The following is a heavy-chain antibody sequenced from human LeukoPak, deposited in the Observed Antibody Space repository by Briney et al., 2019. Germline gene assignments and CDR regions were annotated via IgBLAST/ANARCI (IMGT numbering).Heavy chain of an antibody. V-gene: IGHV3-48*01. Sequence: GGSLRLSCAASGFTFSSYEMNWVRQAPGKGLEWVSYISSSSSTIYYADSVKGRFTISRDNAKNSLYLQMNSLRAEDTAVYYCARRNPKSTGLRGRLPWFDPWGQGTLVTVSS. J-gene: IGHJ5*02. CDR2: ISSSSSTI. CDR1: GFTFSSYE. CDR3: ARRNPKSTGLRGRLPWFDP. D-gene: IGHD2-2*01.